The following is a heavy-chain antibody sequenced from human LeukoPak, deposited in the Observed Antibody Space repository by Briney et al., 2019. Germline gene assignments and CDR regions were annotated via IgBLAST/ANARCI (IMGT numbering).Heavy chain of an antibody. CDR3: ARYSGSYPHDAFDI. J-gene: IGHJ3*02. CDR2: IYSSGST. V-gene: IGHV4-59*01. CDR1: GGSISGYY. Sequence: SETLSLTCTVSGGSISGYYWSWLRQPPGKGLEWIGYIYSSGSTYSNPSLKSRVTISVDTSKNHFSLKLSSVTAADTAVYYCARYSGSYPHDAFDIWGQGTMVTVSS. D-gene: IGHD1-26*01.